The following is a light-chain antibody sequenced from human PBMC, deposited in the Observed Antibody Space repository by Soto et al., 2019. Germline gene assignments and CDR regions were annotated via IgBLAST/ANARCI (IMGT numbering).Light chain of an antibody. J-gene: IGLJ2*01. CDR1: SEVGSYSR. CDR2: DVT. V-gene: IGLV2-18*01. Sequence: QSALTQPPSVSGSPGHSVTISCTGTSEVGSYSRVSWYQQSPGTSPKLLIYDVTKRPLGVSDRFSGSKSGNTASLTISGLQTDDEADYYCGLYTLSDTVILGGGTKRTVL. CDR3: GLYTLSDTVI.